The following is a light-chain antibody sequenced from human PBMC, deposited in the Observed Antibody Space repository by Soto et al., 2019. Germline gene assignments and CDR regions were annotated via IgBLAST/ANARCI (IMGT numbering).Light chain of an antibody. CDR3: QQYDKFIS. V-gene: IGKV1-33*01. Sequence: DIQMTQSPSSLSASVGDTVTITCQASRDISNYLNWYQQKPGKAPRLLIYDTSDLDTGVPSRFSGSGSGADFTFTISSLEPEDIGTYYCQQYDKFISFGQGTKVDSK. CDR1: RDISNY. CDR2: DTS. J-gene: IGKJ2*01.